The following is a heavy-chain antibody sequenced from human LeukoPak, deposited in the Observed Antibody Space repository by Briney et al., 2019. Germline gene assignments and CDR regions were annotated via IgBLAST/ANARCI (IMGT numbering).Heavy chain of an antibody. CDR3: ARAEWELRSLNAFDI. CDR2: IIPIFGTA. Sequence: SVKVSCKASGGTFSSYAISWVRQAPGQGLEWMGGIIPIFGTANYAQKFQGRVTITTDESTSTAYMELSSLRSEDTAVYYCARAEWELRSLNAFDIWGQGTMVTVSS. D-gene: IGHD1-26*01. V-gene: IGHV1-69*05. J-gene: IGHJ3*02. CDR1: GGTFSSYA.